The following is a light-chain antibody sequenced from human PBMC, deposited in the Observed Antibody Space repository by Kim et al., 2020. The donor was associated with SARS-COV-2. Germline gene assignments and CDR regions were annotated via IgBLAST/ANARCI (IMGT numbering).Light chain of an antibody. CDR2: RDS. Sequence: PVLLIERDSDPPAGFPDRFSGSNSGNTATLTISRAQAGDEADYYCQVWAARTCIFGPGTKVTVL. CDR3: QVWAARTCI. V-gene: IGLV3-9*01. J-gene: IGLJ1*01.